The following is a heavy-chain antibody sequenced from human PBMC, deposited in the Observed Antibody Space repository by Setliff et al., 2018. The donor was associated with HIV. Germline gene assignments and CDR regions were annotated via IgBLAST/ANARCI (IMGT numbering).Heavy chain of an antibody. CDR1: GLTDTYNY. CDR3: ARELYREWDY. Sequence: GGSLRLSCAASGLTDTYNYMSWVRQAPGKGLEWVSVIYAGGTTHYADSVKGRFTISRDNSKNTVYLQMNSLRVEDTAVYYCARELYREWDYWGQGTLVTVSS. CDR2: IYAGGTT. V-gene: IGHV3-53*05. D-gene: IGHD3-16*02. J-gene: IGHJ4*02.